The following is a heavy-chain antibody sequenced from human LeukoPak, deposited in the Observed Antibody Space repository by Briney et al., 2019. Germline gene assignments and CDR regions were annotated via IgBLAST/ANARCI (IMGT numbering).Heavy chain of an antibody. CDR1: GFTFSSYS. CDR3: ARDGGAAAGANAFDI. Sequence: GGSLRLSCAASGFTFSSYSMNWVRQAPGKGLEWVSSISSSSSYIYYADSVKGRFTISRDNAKNSLYLQMNSLRAEDTAAYYCARDGGAAAGANAFDIWGQGTMVTVSS. CDR2: ISSSSSYI. V-gene: IGHV3-21*01. J-gene: IGHJ3*02. D-gene: IGHD6-13*01.